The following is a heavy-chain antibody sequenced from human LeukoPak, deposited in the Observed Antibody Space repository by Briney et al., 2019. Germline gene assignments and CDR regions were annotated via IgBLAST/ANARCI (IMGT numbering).Heavy chain of an antibody. CDR1: GGSFIGFH. Sequence: PSETLSLTCAVYGGSFIGFHWNWIRQAPGKGLEWIGEINHSGSTNYNPSLKSRVTISVDTSKNQFSLKLSSVTAADTAVYYCARGWTAAGTASNAKRKKYSSGPPAYYFDYWGQGTLVTVSS. CDR3: ARGWTAAGTASNAKRKKYSSGPPAYYFDY. CDR2: INHSGST. J-gene: IGHJ4*02. D-gene: IGHD6-13*01. V-gene: IGHV4-34*01.